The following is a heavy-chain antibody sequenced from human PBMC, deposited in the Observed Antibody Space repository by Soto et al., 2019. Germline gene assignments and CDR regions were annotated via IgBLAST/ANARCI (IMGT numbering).Heavy chain of an antibody. CDR3: ARDPGGHYCTSTSCLYFFDH. V-gene: IGHV3-23*01. J-gene: IGHJ4*02. D-gene: IGHD2-2*01. CDR2: ISDSGST. Sequence: EVQLLESGGALLQPWVSLRLSCAASGFTFSNHAMNWVRQAPGKGLEWVSTISDSGSTYYADSVKGRFTISRDNSKNTLYLQMNSLRAEDTAVYYCARDPGGHYCTSTSCLYFFDHWGQGTLVIVSS. CDR1: GFTFSNHA.